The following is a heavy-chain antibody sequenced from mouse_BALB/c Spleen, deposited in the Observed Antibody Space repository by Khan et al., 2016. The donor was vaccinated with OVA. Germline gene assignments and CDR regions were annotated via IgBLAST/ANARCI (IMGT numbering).Heavy chain of an antibody. CDR2: IDPSDSET. J-gene: IGHJ4*01. CDR3: AREQYGNYFYAMDY. Sequence: QVQLQQPGAELVKPGAPVKLSCKASGYTFTSYWMNWVKQRPGRGLEWIGRIDPSDSETHYNQKFKDKATLTVDKSSSTAYIQLSSLTSEDSAVYYCAREQYGNYFYAMDYWGQGTSVTVSS. D-gene: IGHD2-10*02. V-gene: IGHV1-69*02. CDR1: GYTFTSYW.